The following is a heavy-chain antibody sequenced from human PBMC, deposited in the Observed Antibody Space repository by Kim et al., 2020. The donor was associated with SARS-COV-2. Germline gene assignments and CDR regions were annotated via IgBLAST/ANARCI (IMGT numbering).Heavy chain of an antibody. CDR2: IYPGDSGT. V-gene: IGHV5-51*01. CDR1: GYSFTNSW. J-gene: IGHJ5*01. D-gene: IGHD6-13*01. CDR3: ARQAGGAADGSCCWFDF. Sequence: GESLKISCKGSGYSFTNSWLGWVRQMPGKGLEWMGIIYPGDSGTRYSPSFQGQVTFSVDKSISTAYLQWNSLKASDTAMYYCARQAGGAADGSCCWFDFWGQGTRVTVSS.